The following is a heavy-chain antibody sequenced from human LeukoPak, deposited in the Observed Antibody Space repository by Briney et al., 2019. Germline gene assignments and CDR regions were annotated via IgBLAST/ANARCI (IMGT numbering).Heavy chain of an antibody. D-gene: IGHD3-16*01. CDR3: VRDNGGEHL. CDR2: INNDGSST. J-gene: IGHJ4*02. V-gene: IGHV3-74*01. CDR1: GYTFGSYW. Sequence: GGSLRLPCAASGYTFGSYWMYWVRQAPGKGLVWVSRINNDGSSTIYADSVKGRFTISRDNAKNTLYLQMNSLRDDDTAVYYCVRDNGGEHLWGQGTLVTVSS.